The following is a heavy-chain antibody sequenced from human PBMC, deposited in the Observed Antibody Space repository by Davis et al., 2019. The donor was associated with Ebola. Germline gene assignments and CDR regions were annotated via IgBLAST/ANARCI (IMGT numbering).Heavy chain of an antibody. CDR1: GFTFSSYS. V-gene: IGHV4-39*07. Sequence: ESLKISCAASGFTFSSYSMNWIRQPPGKGLEWIGSIYYSGSTYYNPSLKSRVTISVDTSKNQFSLKLSSVTAADTAVYYCAREPVYYDFWSGTGFFDYWGQGALVTVSS. CDR2: IYYSGST. J-gene: IGHJ4*02. CDR3: AREPVYYDFWSGTGFFDY. D-gene: IGHD3-3*01.